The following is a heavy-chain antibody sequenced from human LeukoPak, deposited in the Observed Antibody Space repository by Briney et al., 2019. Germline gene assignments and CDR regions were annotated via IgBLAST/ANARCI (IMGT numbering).Heavy chain of an antibody. J-gene: IGHJ6*03. Sequence: PGESLKISCKGSGYTFISYWIGWVRQMPGKGLEWMGIIYPSDSDTRYSPSSQGQVTISVGKSITTAYLQWSSLKASDTAMYYCARIEGNYYYYMDVWGKGTTVTVSS. CDR3: ARIEGNYYYYMDV. V-gene: IGHV5-51*01. CDR2: IYPSDSDT. CDR1: GYTFISYW.